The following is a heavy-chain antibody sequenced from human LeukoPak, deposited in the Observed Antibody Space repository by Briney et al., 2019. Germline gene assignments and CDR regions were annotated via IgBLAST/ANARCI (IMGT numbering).Heavy chain of an antibody. J-gene: IGHJ3*02. CDR3: AKDYYYDSSGFEFDAFDI. CDR1: GFTFSSYA. V-gene: IGHV3-23*01. D-gene: IGHD3-22*01. Sequence: PGGSLRLSCAASGFTFSSYAMSWVRQAPGKGLEWVSAISGSGGSTYYADSVKGRFTISRDNAKNSLYLQMNSLRAEDTAVYYCAKDYYYDSSGFEFDAFDIWGQGTMVTVSS. CDR2: ISGSGGST.